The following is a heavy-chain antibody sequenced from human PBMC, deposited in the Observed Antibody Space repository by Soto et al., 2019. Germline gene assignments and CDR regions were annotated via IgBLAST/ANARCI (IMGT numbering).Heavy chain of an antibody. D-gene: IGHD4-17*01. V-gene: IGHV3-23*01. J-gene: IGHJ4*02. CDR1: AFTSSSYA. CDR2: IGGSGGSST. CDR3: ARDRGYGDFYFDS. Sequence: GGSLRLSCAASAFTSSSYAMSWVRQAPGKGLEWVSTIGGSGGSSTYYADSVKGRFTISRDNSKNSLYLQMNSLRAEDTAVYYCARDRGYGDFYFDSWGQGTLVTVSS.